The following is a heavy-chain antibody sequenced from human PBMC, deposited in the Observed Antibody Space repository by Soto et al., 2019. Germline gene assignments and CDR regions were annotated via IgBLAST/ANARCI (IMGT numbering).Heavy chain of an antibody. D-gene: IGHD6-19*01. V-gene: IGHV1-69*01. CDR1: GGTFTSYS. CDR3: ARARTVAVSGRTGGYYYYAMDL. CDR2: VIPRFGTT. Sequence: QVQLEQSGAEVKRPGSSVKVSCRASGGTFTSYSINWVRRAPGQGPEWMGAVIPRFGTTTYAQRFEGRVTGSADASTRPVFMEMSGLRSEDTAVYFCARARTVAVSGRTGGYYYYAMDLWGQGTAVTVSS. J-gene: IGHJ6*02.